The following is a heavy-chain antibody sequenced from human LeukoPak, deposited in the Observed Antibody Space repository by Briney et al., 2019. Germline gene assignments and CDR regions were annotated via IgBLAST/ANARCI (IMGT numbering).Heavy chain of an antibody. Sequence: GSLRLSCAASGFTFSSYGMHWVRQAPGKGLEWVAFIRYDGSNKYYADSVKGRFTISRDNSKNTLYLQMNSLSTEDTAVYYCAKDTGVRGVYNWFDPWGQGTVVTVSS. D-gene: IGHD3-10*01. CDR3: AKDTGVRGVYNWFDP. V-gene: IGHV3-30*02. CDR2: IRYDGSNK. J-gene: IGHJ5*02. CDR1: GFTFSSYG.